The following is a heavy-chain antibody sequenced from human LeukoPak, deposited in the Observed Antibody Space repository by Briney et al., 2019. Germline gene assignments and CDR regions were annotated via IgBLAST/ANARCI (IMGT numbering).Heavy chain of an antibody. CDR2: ISGSGGST. J-gene: IGHJ4*02. V-gene: IGHV3-23*01. CDR1: GFNVSRNY. CDR3: AKMAAAAHKYYFDY. D-gene: IGHD6-13*01. Sequence: GGSLRLSCAASGFNVSRNYMSWVRQAPGKGLEWVSAISGSGGSTYYADSVKGRFTISRDNSKNTLYLQMNSLRAEDTAVYYCAKMAAAAHKYYFDYWGQGTLVTVSS.